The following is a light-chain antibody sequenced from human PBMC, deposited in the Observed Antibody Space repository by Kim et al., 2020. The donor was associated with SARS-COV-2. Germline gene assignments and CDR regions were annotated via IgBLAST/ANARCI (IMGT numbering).Light chain of an antibody. CDR1: AGISSN. CDR3: QQYDNWPYT. V-gene: IGKV3-15*01. CDR2: GAY. J-gene: IGKJ2*01. Sequence: SVSPGERAARSGRASAGISSNLAWYQQRPGQAPRLLMSGAYTRATGIPARFGGSGSGTDFTLTISGLQSDDFALYYCQQYDNWPYTFGQGTKLEI.